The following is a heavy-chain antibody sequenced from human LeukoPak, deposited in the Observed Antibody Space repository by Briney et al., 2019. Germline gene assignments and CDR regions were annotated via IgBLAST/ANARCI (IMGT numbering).Heavy chain of an antibody. CDR1: GFTLSSYE. D-gene: IGHD3-16*01. J-gene: IGHJ4*02. CDR2: MSSSGSHI. CDR3: ARDLTSGDY. V-gene: IGHV3-48*03. Sequence: PGGSLRLSCAASGFTLSSYEMNWVRQAPGKGLEWVSYMSSSGSHIYYADSVKGRFTISRDSAKNSLDLQMNSLGAEDTAVYYCARDLTSGDYWGQGTLVTVSS.